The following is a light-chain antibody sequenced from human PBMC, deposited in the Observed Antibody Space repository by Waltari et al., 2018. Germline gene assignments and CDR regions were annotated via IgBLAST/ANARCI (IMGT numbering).Light chain of an antibody. CDR2: GAS. CDR1: QSVSSSY. CDR3: QQYGSSPRT. V-gene: IGKV3-20*01. J-gene: IGKJ1*01. Sequence: EIVLTQSPGTLSLSHVERATLSCRASQSVSSSYLAWYQQKPGQAPRLLIYGASSRATGIPDRFSGSGSGTDFTLTISRLEPEDFAVYYCQQYGSSPRTFGQWTKVEIK.